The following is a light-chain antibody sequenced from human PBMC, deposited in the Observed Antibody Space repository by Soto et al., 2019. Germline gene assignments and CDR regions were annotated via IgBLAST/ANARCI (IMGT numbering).Light chain of an antibody. CDR1: SSDVGSYNL. J-gene: IGLJ3*02. CDR3: CSYAGSRTWV. CDR2: EVS. V-gene: IGLV2-23*02. Sequence: QSVLTQPASVSGSPGQSITISCTGTSSDVGSYNLVSWYQQHPDKAPKLMIYEVSKWPSGVSNRFSGSKSGNTASLTISGLQAEDEADYYCCSYAGSRTWVFGGGTKLTVL.